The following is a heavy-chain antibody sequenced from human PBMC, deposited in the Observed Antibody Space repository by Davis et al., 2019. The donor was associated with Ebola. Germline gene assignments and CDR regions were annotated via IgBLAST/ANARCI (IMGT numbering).Heavy chain of an antibody. V-gene: IGHV4-59*08. J-gene: IGHJ5*02. CDR3: ARLPGWCTNGVCYLSSWFDP. CDR2: IYYSGST. CDR1: GGSISSYY. D-gene: IGHD2-8*01. Sequence: MPSETLSLICTVSGGSISSYYWSWIRQPPGKGLEGIGYIYYSGSTYYNPSLKSRVTISVDTSKNQFSLKLSSVTAADTAVYYCARLPGWCTNGVCYLSSWFDPWGQGTLVTVSS.